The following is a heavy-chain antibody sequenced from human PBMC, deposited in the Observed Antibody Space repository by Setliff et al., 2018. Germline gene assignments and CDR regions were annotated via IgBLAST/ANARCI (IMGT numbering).Heavy chain of an antibody. J-gene: IGHJ6*02. V-gene: IGHV1-46*01. CDR2: INPSGGST. Sequence: ASVKVSCKASGYTFTSYYMHWVRQAPGQGLEWMGIINPSGGSTSYAQKFQGRVTMTRDTSTSTVYMELSSLRSEDTAVYYCARGLSSSWYLYYYGMDVWGQGTTVTVSS. CDR1: GYTFTSYY. D-gene: IGHD6-13*01. CDR3: ARGLSSSWYLYYYGMDV.